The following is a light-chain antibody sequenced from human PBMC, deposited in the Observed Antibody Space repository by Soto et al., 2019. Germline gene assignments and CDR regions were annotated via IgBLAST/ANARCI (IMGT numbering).Light chain of an antibody. J-gene: IGKJ2*01. CDR1: QSVSWY. V-gene: IGKV3-11*01. Sequence: AQCPATLTLSPGERATLSCRASQSVSWYLAWYQQKPGQAPRLLIYDASKRAAGIPARFSGSGSETDFTLTISSLEPEDFAVYYCQQRHHWLRTFGQGTKVDIK. CDR2: DAS. CDR3: QQRHHWLRT.